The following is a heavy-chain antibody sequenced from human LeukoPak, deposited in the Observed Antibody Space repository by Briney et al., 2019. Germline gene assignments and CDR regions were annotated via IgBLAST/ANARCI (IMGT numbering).Heavy chain of an antibody. Sequence: GGSLRLSCAASGFTLSNSWMSWVRQAPGKGLEWVSAISGSGGSTYYADSVKGRFTISRDNSKNTLYLQMNSLRAEDTAVYYCASISPGLIVVVPAAHPWFDPWGQGTLVTVSS. CDR2: ISGSGGST. D-gene: IGHD2-2*01. J-gene: IGHJ5*02. V-gene: IGHV3-23*01. CDR1: GFTLSNSW. CDR3: ASISPGLIVVVPAAHPWFDP.